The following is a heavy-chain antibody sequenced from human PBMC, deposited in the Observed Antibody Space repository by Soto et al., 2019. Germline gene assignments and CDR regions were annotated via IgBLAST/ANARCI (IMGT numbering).Heavy chain of an antibody. CDR3: ARGGGYDSNYYYYGMDV. Sequence: EVQLLESGGGLVQPGGSLRLSCAASGFTFSSYAMSWVRQAPGKGLEWVSAISGSGGSTYYADSVKGRFTISRDNAKNSLYLQMNSLRAEDTAVYYCARGGGYDSNYYYYGMDVWGQGTTVTVSS. CDR1: GFTFSSYA. V-gene: IGHV3-23*01. CDR2: ISGSGGST. J-gene: IGHJ6*02. D-gene: IGHD5-12*01.